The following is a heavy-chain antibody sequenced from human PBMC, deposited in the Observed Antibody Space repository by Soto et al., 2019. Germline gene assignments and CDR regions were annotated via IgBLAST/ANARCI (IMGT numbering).Heavy chain of an antibody. CDR2: IYWDDDK. J-gene: IGHJ6*02. V-gene: IGHV2-5*02. D-gene: IGHD3-16*01. Sequence: QITLKESGPTLVKPTQTLTLTCTFSGFSLSTSGVGVGWIRQPPGKALEWLALIYWDDDKRYSPSLKSRLTITKDTAKNQVVLTMTNMDPVDTATYYCARTSLYYDYVWGSGVWGQGTTVTVSS. CDR3: ARTSLYYDYVWGSGV. CDR1: GFSLSTSGVG.